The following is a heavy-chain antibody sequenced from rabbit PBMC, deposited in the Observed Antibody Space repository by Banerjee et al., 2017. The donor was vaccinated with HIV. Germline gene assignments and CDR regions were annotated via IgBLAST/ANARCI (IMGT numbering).Heavy chain of an antibody. CDR1: GFSFSSSYW. J-gene: IGHJ4*01. V-gene: IGHV1S45*01. D-gene: IGHD6-1*01. CDR2: IDAGSNGNT. Sequence: QEQLEESGGDLVKPGASLTITCTASGFSFSSSYWICWIRQAPGKGLEWIACIDAGSNGNTYYASWAKGRFTVSKTSSTTVTLQMTSLTAADTATYFCAREEYVGYGYANLWGQGTLVTVS. CDR3: AREEYVGYGYANL.